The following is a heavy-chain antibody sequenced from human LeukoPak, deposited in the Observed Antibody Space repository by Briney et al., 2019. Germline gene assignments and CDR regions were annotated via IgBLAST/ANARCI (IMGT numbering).Heavy chain of an antibody. J-gene: IGHJ4*02. Sequence: ASVKVSCKASGGTFSYYGITWVRQAPGQGLEWMGGIVPIFGTANYAQKFQGRVTITADESTSTAYMDLSSLRSEDTAVYYCARIRTQYYYDSSGYDYWGQGTLVTVSS. D-gene: IGHD3-22*01. CDR1: GGTFSYYG. CDR3: ARIRTQYYYDSSGYDY. V-gene: IGHV1-69*01. CDR2: IVPIFGTA.